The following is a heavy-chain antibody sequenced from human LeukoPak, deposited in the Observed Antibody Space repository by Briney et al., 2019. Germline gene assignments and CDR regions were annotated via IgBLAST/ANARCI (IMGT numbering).Heavy chain of an antibody. Sequence: GGTLRLSCAASGFTFSSYAMSWVRQAPGKGLEWVSAISGSGGSTYYADSVRGRFTISRDNTKNSLYLQMDSLTADDTAVYFCACLRGPSDYWGQGTLVTVSS. CDR1: GFTFSSYA. V-gene: IGHV3-23*01. J-gene: IGHJ4*02. CDR2: ISGSGGST. D-gene: IGHD4-17*01. CDR3: ACLRGPSDY.